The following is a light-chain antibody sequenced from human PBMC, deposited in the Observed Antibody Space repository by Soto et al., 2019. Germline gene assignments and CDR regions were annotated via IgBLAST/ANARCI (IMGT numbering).Light chain of an antibody. CDR3: CSYARSNTSVV. V-gene: IGLV2-23*01. CDR2: EGN. CDR1: SSDIGSYNL. Sequence: QSALTQPASVSGSPGQSITISCTGTSSDIGSYNLVSWYQQHPGKAPKLMIYEGNKRPSGVSNRFSGSKSGNTASLTISGLQADDEADYYCCSYARSNTSVVFGGGTKLTVL. J-gene: IGLJ2*01.